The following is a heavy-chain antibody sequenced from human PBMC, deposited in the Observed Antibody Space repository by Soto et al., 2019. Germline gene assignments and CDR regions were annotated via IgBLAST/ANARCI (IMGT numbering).Heavy chain of an antibody. J-gene: IGHJ6*03. CDR2: ISSSGSTI. Sequence: GGSLRLSCAASGFTFNDYYMSWIRQAPGKGLEWVSYISSSGSTIYYADSVKGRFTISRDNAKNSLYLQMNSLRAEDTAVYYCAREDYGDYYGYYYYYMDVWGKGTTVTVSS. D-gene: IGHD4-17*01. V-gene: IGHV3-11*01. CDR3: AREDYGDYYGYYYYYMDV. CDR1: GFTFNDYY.